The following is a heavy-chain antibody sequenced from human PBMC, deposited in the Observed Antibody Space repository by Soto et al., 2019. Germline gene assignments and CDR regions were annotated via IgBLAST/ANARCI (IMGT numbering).Heavy chain of an antibody. CDR3: ARGPRDSSSWYVNY. D-gene: IGHD6-13*01. CDR2: INHSGST. V-gene: IGHV4-34*01. J-gene: IGHJ4*02. Sequence: PSETLSLTCTVSGGSISSYYWSWIRQPPGKGLEWIGEINHSGSTNYNPSLKSRVTISVDTSKNQFSLKLSSVTAADTAVYYCARGPRDSSSWYVNYWGQGTLVTVSS. CDR1: GGSISSYY.